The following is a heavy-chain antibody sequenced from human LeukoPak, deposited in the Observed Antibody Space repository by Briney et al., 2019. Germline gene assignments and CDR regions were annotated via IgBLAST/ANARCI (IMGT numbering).Heavy chain of an antibody. D-gene: IGHD5-18*01. Sequence: PSETLSLTCTVSGGSISSYYWSWIRQPPGKGLEWIGYIYYSGSTNYNPSLKSRVTISVDTSKNQFSLNLSSVTAADTAVYHCARVRSGYSYGPFGYWGQGTLVTVSS. J-gene: IGHJ4*02. CDR2: IYYSGST. CDR3: ARVRSGYSYGPFGY. V-gene: IGHV4-59*01. CDR1: GGSISSYY.